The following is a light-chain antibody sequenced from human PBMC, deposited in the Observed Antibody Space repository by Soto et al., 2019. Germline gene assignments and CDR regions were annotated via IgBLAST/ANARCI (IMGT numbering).Light chain of an antibody. V-gene: IGKV3-15*01. J-gene: IGKJ4*01. Sequence: EIVMTQSPATLSVSPGETATLSCRASQSVSYNLAWYQQKPRQGPRLLIYGAFTRATGIPARFSGSGSGTEVTRTIISLQSEDLAVYYCQQYKNWPPLTFGGGTKVELK. CDR2: GAF. CDR3: QQYKNWPPLT. CDR1: QSVSYN.